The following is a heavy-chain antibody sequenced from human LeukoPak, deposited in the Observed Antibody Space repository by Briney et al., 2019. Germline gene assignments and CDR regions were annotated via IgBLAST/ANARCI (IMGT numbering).Heavy chain of an antibody. V-gene: IGHV3-11*04. CDR2: ISNSGSSI. J-gene: IGHJ4*02. CDR3: ASGGEPYGDYR. Sequence: PGGSLRLSCAASGFTFSDSYMTWIRQAPGKGLEWVSYISNSGSSIYYADSVKGRFTISRDNAKNSLYLQMNSLRAEDTAVYYCASGGEPYGDYRWGQGTLVTVSS. CDR1: GFTFSDSY. D-gene: IGHD4-17*01.